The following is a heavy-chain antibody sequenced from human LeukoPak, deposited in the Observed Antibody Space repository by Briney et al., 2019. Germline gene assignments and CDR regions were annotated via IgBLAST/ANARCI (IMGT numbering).Heavy chain of an antibody. V-gene: IGHV4-59*11. CDR3: ARYYYGSGTYQEFDY. CDR2: IYYSGST. J-gene: IGHJ4*02. D-gene: IGHD3-10*01. CDR1: GGSISSHY. Sequence: SETLSLTCTVSGGSISSHYWNWLRQPPGKGLEWIGYIYYSGSTKYNPSLKSRVTISVDTSKNQFSLKLSSVTAAGTAVYYCARYYYGSGTYQEFDYWGQGTLVTVSS.